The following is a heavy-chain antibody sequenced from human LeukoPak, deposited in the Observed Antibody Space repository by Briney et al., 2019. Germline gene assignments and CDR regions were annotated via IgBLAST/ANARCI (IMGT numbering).Heavy chain of an antibody. CDR2: ISVYSGNT. CDR1: GYTFSSYG. D-gene: IGHD2-8*01. J-gene: IGHJ4*02. Sequence: ASVKVSCKASGYTFSSYGTSWVRQAPGHGLEWMGWISVYSGNTNYAQRFQDRVTMTTDTSTTTAYMELRSLRSDDTAMYYCARDANGVLGDYWGQGTLVTVSS. V-gene: IGHV1-18*01. CDR3: ARDANGVLGDY.